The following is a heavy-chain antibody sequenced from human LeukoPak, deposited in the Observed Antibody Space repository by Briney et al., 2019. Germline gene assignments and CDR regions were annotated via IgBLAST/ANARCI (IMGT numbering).Heavy chain of an antibody. CDR3: ARPDEGYFDY. Sequence: PGRSLRLSCAASGFTFSSYAMHWVRQAPGKGLEWVAVISYDGSNKYYADSVKGRFTISRDNSKNTLYLQMNSLRAEDTAVYYCARPDEGYFDYWGQGTLVTVSS. J-gene: IGHJ4*02. CDR2: ISYDGSNK. V-gene: IGHV3-30-3*01. CDR1: GFTFSSYA.